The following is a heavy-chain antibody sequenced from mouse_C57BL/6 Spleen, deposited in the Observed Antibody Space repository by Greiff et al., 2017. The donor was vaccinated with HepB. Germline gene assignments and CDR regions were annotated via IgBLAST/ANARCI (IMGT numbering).Heavy chain of an antibody. CDR2: IHPNSGST. J-gene: IGHJ4*01. Sequence: VQLKQPGAELVKPGASVKLSCKASGYTFTSYWMHWVKQRPGQGLEWIGMIHPNSGSTNYNEKFKSKATLTVDKSSSTAYMQLSSLTSEDSAVYYCARREGYAMDYWGQGTSVTVSS. CDR3: ARREGYAMDY. CDR1: GYTFTSYW. V-gene: IGHV1-64*01.